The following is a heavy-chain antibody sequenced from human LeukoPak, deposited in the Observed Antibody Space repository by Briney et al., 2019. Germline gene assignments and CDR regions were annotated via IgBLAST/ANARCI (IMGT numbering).Heavy chain of an antibody. D-gene: IGHD1-26*01. J-gene: IGHJ5*02. CDR1: GFTFSGYA. CDR2: IWFDESKA. CDR3: AKDLIGGNYRSLPDH. V-gene: IGHV3-33*06. Sequence: PGGSLRLSCAASGFTFSGYAVYWARQAPGKGLEWMAVIWFDESKAYYADSVKGRFTISRDNSKNTLFLQMNSLRVEDTAVYYCAKDLIGGNYRSLPDHWGQGTLVTVSS.